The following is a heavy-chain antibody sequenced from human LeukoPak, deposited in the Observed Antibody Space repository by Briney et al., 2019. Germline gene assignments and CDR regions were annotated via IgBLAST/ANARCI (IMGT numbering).Heavy chain of an antibody. CDR3: ATMSGTYYKFDY. Sequence: SETLSLTCTVSGGSMSSGSISSYYWSWIRQPPGKGLEWIGYIYYSGSTNYNPSLKSRVTISVDTSKNQFSLKLSSVTAADTAVYYCATMSGTYYKFDYWGQGTLVTVSS. CDR2: IYYSGST. D-gene: IGHD1-26*01. V-gene: IGHV4-61*01. CDR1: GGSMSSGSISSYY. J-gene: IGHJ4*02.